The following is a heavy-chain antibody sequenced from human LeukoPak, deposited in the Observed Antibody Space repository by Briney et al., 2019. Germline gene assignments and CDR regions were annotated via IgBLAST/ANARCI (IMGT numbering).Heavy chain of an antibody. J-gene: IGHJ6*02. Sequence: GASVKVSCKASGYTFTSYGISWVRQAPGQGLEWMGWISAYNGNTNYAQKLQGRVTMTTGTSTSTAYMELRSLRSDDTAVYYCARDSDGSGSYSRDYYYGMDVWGQGTTVTVSS. D-gene: IGHD3-10*01. V-gene: IGHV1-18*01. CDR2: ISAYNGNT. CDR1: GYTFTSYG. CDR3: ARDSDGSGSYSRDYYYGMDV.